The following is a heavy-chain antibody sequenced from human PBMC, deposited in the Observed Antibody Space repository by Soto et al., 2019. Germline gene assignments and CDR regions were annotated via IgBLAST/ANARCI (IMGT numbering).Heavy chain of an antibody. CDR2: INPNSGGT. CDR3: ARDPPPKLGNYYYYYMDV. Sequence: ASVKVSCKASGYTFTGYYMHWVRQAPGQGLEWMGWINPNSGGTNYAQKFQGWVTMTRDTSISTAYMELSRLRSDDTAVYYCARDPPPKLGNYYYYYMDVWGKGTTVTVSS. CDR1: GYTFTGYY. J-gene: IGHJ6*03. V-gene: IGHV1-2*04. D-gene: IGHD7-27*01.